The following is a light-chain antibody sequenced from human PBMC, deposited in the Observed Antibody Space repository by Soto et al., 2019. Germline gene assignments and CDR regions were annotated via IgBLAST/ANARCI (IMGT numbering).Light chain of an antibody. CDR1: SSNVGIND. CDR2: DTY. V-gene: IGLV1-51*01. CDR3: GTGDNSLRTYV. J-gene: IGLJ1*01. Sequence: QSALTQPPSVSAAPGQRVTISCSGSSSNVGINDVCWYQQFAGTAPTLIIYDTYKRPSGIPDRFSGSKSGTSATLGITGLQTGDEAAYYCGTGDNSLRTYVFGTGTKVTVL.